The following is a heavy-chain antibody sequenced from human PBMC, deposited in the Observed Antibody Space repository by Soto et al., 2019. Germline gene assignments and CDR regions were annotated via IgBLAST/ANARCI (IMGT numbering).Heavy chain of an antibody. D-gene: IGHD2-8*01. CDR1: GGSISSTHW. V-gene: IGHV4-4*02. CDR2: IYHSGST. J-gene: IGHJ4*02. CDR3: ARREDGNGKWDY. Sequence: QVQLQESGPGLVKPLGTLSLTCAVSGGSISSTHWWSWVRQPPGKGLEWIGEIYHSGSTNYNPSLESRVTISVDKSKNHCSLELRSVTAADTAVYYCARREDGNGKWDYWGQGTLVTVSS.